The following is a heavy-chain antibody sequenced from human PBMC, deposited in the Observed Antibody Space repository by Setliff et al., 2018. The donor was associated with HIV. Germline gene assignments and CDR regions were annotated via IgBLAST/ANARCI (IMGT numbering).Heavy chain of an antibody. D-gene: IGHD3-3*01. V-gene: IGHV3-30*04. CDR1: GFTFSSYA. CDR2: RSYDGSNK. J-gene: IGHJ4*02. CDR3: ARGVEFWSAYLDY. Sequence: PGGSLRLSCAASGFTFSSYAMHWVRQAPGKGLEWVAIRSYDGSNKYYTDSVKGRFTISRGKSKNTLYLQMNRLRAEDTAVYYCARGVEFWSAYLDYWGQGTLVTVSS.